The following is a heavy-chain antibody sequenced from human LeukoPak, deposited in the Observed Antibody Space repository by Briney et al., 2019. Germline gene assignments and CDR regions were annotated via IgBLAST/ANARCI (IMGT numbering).Heavy chain of an antibody. V-gene: IGHV1-8*01. J-gene: IGHJ2*01. Sequence: GASVKVSCKASGYTFTSYDINWVRQATGQGLEWMGWMNPNSGNTGYAQKFQGRVTMTRNTSISTAYMELSSLRSEDTAVYYYARSGDSCSSTSCYSDLWGRGTLVTVSS. D-gene: IGHD2-2*01. CDR3: ARSGDSCSSTSCYSDL. CDR1: GYTFTSYD. CDR2: MNPNSGNT.